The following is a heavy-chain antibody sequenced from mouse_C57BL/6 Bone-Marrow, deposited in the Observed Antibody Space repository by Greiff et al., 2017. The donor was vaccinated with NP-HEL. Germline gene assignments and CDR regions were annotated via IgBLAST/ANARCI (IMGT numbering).Heavy chain of an antibody. Sequence: EVKVEESGGGLVQPGGSMKLSCVASGFTFSNYWMNWVRQSPEKGLEWVAQIRLKSDNYATHYAESVKGRFTISRDDSKSSVYLQMNNVRAEDTGIYYCTGPWLLYYYAMDYWGQGTSVTVSS. J-gene: IGHJ4*01. CDR1: GFTFSNYW. CDR3: TGPWLLYYYAMDY. V-gene: IGHV6-3*01. CDR2: IRLKSDNYAT. D-gene: IGHD2-3*01.